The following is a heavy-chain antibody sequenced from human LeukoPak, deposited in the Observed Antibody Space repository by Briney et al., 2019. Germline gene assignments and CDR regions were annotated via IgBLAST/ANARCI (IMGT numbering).Heavy chain of an antibody. V-gene: IGHV4-59*01. D-gene: IGHD5-12*01. J-gene: IGHJ6*02. Sequence: SETLSLTCTVSGGSINSYSWSWIRQPPGKGLEWIGYIYDSGSTNYNPSLKSRDTISVDTSKNQFSLKLSSVTAADTAVYYCARGGSGYDSFYYYGMDVWGQGTTVTVSS. CDR1: GGSINSYS. CDR3: ARGGSGYDSFYYYGMDV. CDR2: IYDSGST.